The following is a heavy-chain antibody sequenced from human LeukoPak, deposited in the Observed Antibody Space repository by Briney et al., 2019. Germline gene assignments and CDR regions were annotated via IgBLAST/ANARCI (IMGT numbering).Heavy chain of an antibody. CDR3: ATPDCSSTSCYTCFDY. V-gene: IGHV1-46*01. J-gene: IGHJ4*02. CDR2: INLSAGST. CDR1: GFTFTIYY. Sequence: ASVKVSCKASGFTFTIYYMHWVRQAPGQGLEWMGIINLSAGSTSYAQEFQGRITMTRDTSTSTVYMELSSLRSEDTAVYYCATPDCSSTSCYTCFDYWGQGTLITVSS. D-gene: IGHD2-2*02.